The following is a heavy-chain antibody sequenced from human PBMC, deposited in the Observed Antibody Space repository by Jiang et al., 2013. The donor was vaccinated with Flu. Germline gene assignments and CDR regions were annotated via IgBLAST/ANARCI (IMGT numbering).Heavy chain of an antibody. CDR1: GFTFSSYA. CDR2: ISGSGGST. CDR3: AKDRAHTYIAAAGTGY. D-gene: IGHD6-13*01. J-gene: IGHJ4*02. V-gene: IGHV3-23*01. Sequence: GFTFSSYAMSWVRQAPGKGLEWVSAISGSGGSTYYADSVKGRFTISRDNSKNTLYLQMNSLRAEDTAVYYCAKDRAHTYIAAAGTGYWGQGTLVTVSS.